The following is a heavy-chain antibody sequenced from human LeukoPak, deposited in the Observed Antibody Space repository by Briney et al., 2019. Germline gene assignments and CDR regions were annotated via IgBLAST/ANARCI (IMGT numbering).Heavy chain of an antibody. CDR1: GGSISSSDYY. J-gene: IGHJ4*02. D-gene: IGHD6-13*01. CDR3: ARLLAAAKTDYFDY. CDR2: GYYSGST. Sequence: SETLSLTCTVSGGSISSSDYYWAWLRQPPGKGLEWVGSGYYSGSTYYNQSLKSRVTISVDTSKNQFYLKLYSVTAADTAVYYCARLLAAAKTDYFDYWGQGTKVTVSS. V-gene: IGHV4-39*01.